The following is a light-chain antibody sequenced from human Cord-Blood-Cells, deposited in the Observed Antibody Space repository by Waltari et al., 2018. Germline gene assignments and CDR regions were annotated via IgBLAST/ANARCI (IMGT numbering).Light chain of an antibody. CDR2: DVS. V-gene: IGLV2-14*03. CDR1: SSDVGGYNS. J-gene: IGLJ3*02. Sequence: QSALTQPPSASGSPGQSVTISCTGTSSDVGGYNSVSWYQQHPGKPPKLMIYDVSNRPSGVSNRFSGSKSGNTASLTISGLQAEDEADYYCSSYTSSSTWVFGGGTKLTVL. CDR3: SSYTSSSTWV.